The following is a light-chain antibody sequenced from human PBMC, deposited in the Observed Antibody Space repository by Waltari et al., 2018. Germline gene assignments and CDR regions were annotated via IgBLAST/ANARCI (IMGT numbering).Light chain of an antibody. CDR2: AAS. J-gene: IGKJ1*01. CDR1: QGISSY. Sequence: AIRMTQSPSSLSASTGDRVTITCRASQGISSYLAWYQQKPGKAPKLLIYAASTLQSGVPSRFSGSGSGTDFTLAISCLQSEDFATFYCQQYHGYPPTFGQGTKVEIK. CDR3: QQYHGYPPT. V-gene: IGKV1-8*01.